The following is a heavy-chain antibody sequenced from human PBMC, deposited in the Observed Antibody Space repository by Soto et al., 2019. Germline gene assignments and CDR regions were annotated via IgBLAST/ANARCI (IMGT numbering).Heavy chain of an antibody. V-gene: IGHV5-51*07. CDR1: GCSVTSYW. CDR3: ARQPYYYYDSSGSKLYYYGMDV. J-gene: IGHJ6*02. D-gene: IGHD3-22*01. Sequence: HGESLTISGEGSGCSVTSYWIRSVQQIPGKGLEWMGIHYPGDDDIKYSPPLQSQVIISADKSISTDYLQWSRLKASDNAMYYCARQPYYYYDSSGSKLYYYGMDVWGQGTTVTVSS. CDR2: HYPGDDDI.